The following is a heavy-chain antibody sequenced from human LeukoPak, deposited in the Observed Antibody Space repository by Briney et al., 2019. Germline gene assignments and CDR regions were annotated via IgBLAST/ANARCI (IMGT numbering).Heavy chain of an antibody. Sequence: ASVKVSCKASGGTFSSYAISWVRQAPGQGLEWMGRIIPIFGIANYAQKFQGRVTITADKSTSTAYMELSSLRSEDTAVYYCARVPGGGIIYDSSGYLDYWGQGTLVTVSS. CDR1: GGTFSSYA. CDR3: ARVPGGGIIYDSSGYLDY. V-gene: IGHV1-69*04. CDR2: IIPIFGIA. D-gene: IGHD3-22*01. J-gene: IGHJ4*02.